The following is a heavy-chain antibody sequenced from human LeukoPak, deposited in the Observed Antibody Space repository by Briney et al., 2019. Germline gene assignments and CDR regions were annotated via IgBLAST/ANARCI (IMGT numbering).Heavy chain of an antibody. Sequence: GGSLRLSCAASGFTVSSNYMSWVRQAPGKGLEWVSVIFSSGSAYYADSVKGRFTISRDNSKNTLYLQMNSLRAEDTAVYYCAREGYSNGWYRNWGQGTLVTVSS. CDR2: IFSSGSA. J-gene: IGHJ4*02. V-gene: IGHV3-53*01. D-gene: IGHD6-19*01. CDR3: AREGYSNGWYRN. CDR1: GFTVSSNY.